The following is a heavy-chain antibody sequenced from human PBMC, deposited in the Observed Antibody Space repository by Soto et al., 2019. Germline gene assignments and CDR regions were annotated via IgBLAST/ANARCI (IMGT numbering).Heavy chain of an antibody. CDR3: ASLEWQSTGYADY. CDR1: GFTFGSNW. CDR2: IKRDGSEK. Sequence: VQLVESGGGLVQPGGSLRLSCAASGFTFGSNWMSWVRQAPGKGLEWVANIKRDGSEKYYVDSVKGRFTISRDNAKNTLYLQMNSLRADDTAVYYCASLEWQSTGYADYWGQGTLLTVSS. V-gene: IGHV3-7*03. D-gene: IGHD3-3*01. J-gene: IGHJ4*02.